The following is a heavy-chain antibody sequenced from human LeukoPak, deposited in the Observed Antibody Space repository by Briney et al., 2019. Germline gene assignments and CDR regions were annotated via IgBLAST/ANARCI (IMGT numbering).Heavy chain of an antibody. V-gene: IGHV4-30-4*01. J-gene: IGHJ4*02. D-gene: IGHD4-23*01. CDR1: GGSISSGDYY. CDR2: IYYSGGT. Sequence: NPSETLSLTCTVSGGSISSGDYYWSWIRQPPGKGLEWIGYIYYSGGTYYNPSLKSRVTISVDTSKNQFSLKLSSVTAADTAVYYCARDLLNEGNHLDYWGQGTLVTVSS. CDR3: ARDLLNEGNHLDY.